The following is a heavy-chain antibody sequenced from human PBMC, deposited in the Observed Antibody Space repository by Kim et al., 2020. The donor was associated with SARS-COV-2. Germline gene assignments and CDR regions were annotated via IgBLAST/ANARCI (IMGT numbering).Heavy chain of an antibody. D-gene: IGHD6-13*01. CDR2: IYYSGST. V-gene: IGHV4-59*08. CDR1: GGSISSYY. Sequence: SETLSLTCTVSGGSISSYYWSWIRQPPGKGLEWIGYIYYSGSTNYNPSLKSRVTISVDTSKNQFSLKLSSVTAADTAVYYCASAVGPRYSSSWGYYYYGMDVWGQGTTVTVSS. J-gene: IGHJ6*02. CDR3: ASAVGPRYSSSWGYYYYGMDV.